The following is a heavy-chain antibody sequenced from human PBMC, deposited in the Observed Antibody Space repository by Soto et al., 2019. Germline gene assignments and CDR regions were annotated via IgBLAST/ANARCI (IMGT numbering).Heavy chain of an antibody. CDR1: GYTFTSYG. J-gene: IGHJ4*02. CDR3: ARGIGDILTGYNDY. CDR2: ISASGGGT. V-gene: IGHV1-18*01. Sequence: ASVKVSCKASGYTFTSYGISWVRQAPGQGLEWMGIISASGGGTSYAQKLQGRVTMTTDTSTGTVYMELSSLSSEDTAVYYCARGIGDILTGYNDYWGQGTLVTVSS. D-gene: IGHD3-9*01.